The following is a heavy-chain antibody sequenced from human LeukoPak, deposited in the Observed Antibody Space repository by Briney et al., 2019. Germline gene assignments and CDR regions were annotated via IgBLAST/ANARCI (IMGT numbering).Heavy chain of an antibody. J-gene: IGHJ4*02. Sequence: GSSVKVSCKASGGTFISYAISWVRQAPGQGLEWMGGIIPIFGTANYAQKFLGRDTITADESTSTAYMELSSLRSEDTAVYYCAAKGSGYYYSFDYWGQGTLVTVSS. CDR3: AAKGSGYYYSFDY. CDR1: GGTFISYA. D-gene: IGHD3-22*01. V-gene: IGHV1-69*01. CDR2: IIPIFGTA.